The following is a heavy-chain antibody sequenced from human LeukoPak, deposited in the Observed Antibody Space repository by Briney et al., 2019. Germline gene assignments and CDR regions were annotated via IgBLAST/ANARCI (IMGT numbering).Heavy chain of an antibody. Sequence: GGSLRLSCAASGFTFSSHGMHWVRQAPGKGLEWVAVISYDGSNKYYADSVKGRFTISRDNSKNTLYLQMNSLRAEDTAVYYCAKAGPGIAVAGTLYYYGMDVWGQGTTVTVSS. V-gene: IGHV3-30*18. D-gene: IGHD6-19*01. CDR3: AKAGPGIAVAGTLYYYGMDV. CDR1: GFTFSSHG. CDR2: ISYDGSNK. J-gene: IGHJ6*02.